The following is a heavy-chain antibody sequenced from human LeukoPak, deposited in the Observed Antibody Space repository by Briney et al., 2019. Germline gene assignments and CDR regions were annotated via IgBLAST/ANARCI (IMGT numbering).Heavy chain of an antibody. CDR2: IIPILGIA. V-gene: IGHV1-69*04. J-gene: IGHJ4*02. CDR3: AREDTAAAGTDY. D-gene: IGHD6-13*01. CDR1: GGTFSSYA. Sequence: SVKVSCKASGGTFSSYAISWVRQAPGQGLEWMGRIIPILGIANYAQKFQGRVTITADKSTSTAYMELSSLRSEDTAVYYCAREDTAAAGTDYWGQGTLVTVSS.